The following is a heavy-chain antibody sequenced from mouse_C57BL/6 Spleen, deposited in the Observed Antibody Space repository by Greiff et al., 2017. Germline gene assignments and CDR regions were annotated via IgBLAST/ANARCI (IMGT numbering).Heavy chain of an antibody. V-gene: IGHV5-16*01. J-gene: IGHJ4*01. CDR1: GFTFSDYY. CDR3: ARESNDAMDY. D-gene: IGHD2-5*01. CDR2: INYDGSST. Sequence: EVKLMESEGGLVQPGSSMKLSCTASGFTFSDYYMAWVRQVPEKGLEWVANINYDGSSTYYLDSLKSRFIISRDNAKNILYLQMSSLKSEDTATYYCARESNDAMDYWGQGTSVTVSS.